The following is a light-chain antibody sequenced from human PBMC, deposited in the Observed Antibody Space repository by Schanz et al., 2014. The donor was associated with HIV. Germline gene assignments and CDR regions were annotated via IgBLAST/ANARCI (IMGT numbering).Light chain of an antibody. V-gene: IGKV3-15*01. Sequence: TVMTQSPATLSVSPGERATLSCTASQSVSNNLAWYQQKLGQAPRLLIYSASTRVTGVPARFSGSGSGTEFTLTISSLQPDDFATYYCQQYNDNSSIFGQGTKLEFK. CDR2: SAS. CDR1: QSVSNN. CDR3: QQYNDNSSI. J-gene: IGKJ2*01.